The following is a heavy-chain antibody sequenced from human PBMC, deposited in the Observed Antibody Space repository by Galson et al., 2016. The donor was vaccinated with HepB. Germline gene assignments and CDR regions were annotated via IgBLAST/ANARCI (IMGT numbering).Heavy chain of an antibody. CDR2: VKRDGSER. V-gene: IGHV3-7*03. Sequence: SLRLSCAASGFTFSSYWMSWVRQAPGKGLEWVANVKRDGSERYYVDSVKGRFTISRDNAKNSLFLQMNSLRVEDTAVYYCASAPAATESDYWGQGTLVTVSP. CDR3: ASAPAATESDY. D-gene: IGHD6-25*01. J-gene: IGHJ4*02. CDR1: GFTFSSYW.